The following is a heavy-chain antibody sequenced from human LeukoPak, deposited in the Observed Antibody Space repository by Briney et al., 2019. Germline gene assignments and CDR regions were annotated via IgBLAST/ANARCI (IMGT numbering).Heavy chain of an antibody. D-gene: IGHD2-21*02. CDR1: GFIVTSNY. V-gene: IGHV3-53*04. Sequence: GGSLRLSCAAFGFIVTSNYISWVRQASGKGLEWVTIINGGGHTYYADSVKGRFTISRHNSENTLYLQMSSLRPEDTAVYYWATLGSIVWGRGGTASSLWGQGTLVTVSS. CDR3: ATLGSIVWGRGGTASSL. CDR2: INGGGHT. J-gene: IGHJ4*02.